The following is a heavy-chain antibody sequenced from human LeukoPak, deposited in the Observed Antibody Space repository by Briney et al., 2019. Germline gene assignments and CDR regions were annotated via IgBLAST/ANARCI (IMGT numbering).Heavy chain of an antibody. Sequence: PSEALSLTCTVSGGSISSSSYYWGWIRQPPGKGLEWIGSIYYSGCTYYNPSLKSRVTISVDTSKNQFSLKLSSVTAADTAVYYCARQSEVRGPMFDYWGQGTLVTVSS. CDR2: IYYSGCT. CDR1: GGSISSSSYY. D-gene: IGHD2-2*01. V-gene: IGHV4-39*01. CDR3: ARQSEVRGPMFDY. J-gene: IGHJ4*02.